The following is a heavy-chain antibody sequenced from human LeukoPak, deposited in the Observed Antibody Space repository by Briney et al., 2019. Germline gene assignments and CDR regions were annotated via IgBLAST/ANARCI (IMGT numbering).Heavy chain of an antibody. CDR2: ISFDGNNK. CDR3: ASGWDDFWSGSLLGY. Sequence: GGSLRLSCAASGFTFSSSGIHWVRQAPGKGLEWVAAISFDGNNKYYTDSVKGRFTISRDNSKNTVFLQMNSLKPEDTAVYYCASGWDDFWSGSLLGYWGQGTLVTVSS. D-gene: IGHD3-3*01. V-gene: IGHV3-30*03. CDR1: GFTFSSSG. J-gene: IGHJ4*02.